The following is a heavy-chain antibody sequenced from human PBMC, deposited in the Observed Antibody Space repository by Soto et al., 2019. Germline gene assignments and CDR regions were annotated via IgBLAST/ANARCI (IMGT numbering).Heavy chain of an antibody. V-gene: IGHV1-46*03. D-gene: IGHD4-17*01. CDR2: INPSGGST. CDR1: GYTFTSYY. Sequence: GASVKVSCKASGYTFTSYYMHWVRQAPGQGFEWMGIINPSGGSTSYAQKFQGRVTMTRDTSTSTVYMELSSLRSEYTAVYYCAHDYGDYGSAFDIWGQGTMVTVSS. J-gene: IGHJ3*02. CDR3: AHDYGDYGSAFDI.